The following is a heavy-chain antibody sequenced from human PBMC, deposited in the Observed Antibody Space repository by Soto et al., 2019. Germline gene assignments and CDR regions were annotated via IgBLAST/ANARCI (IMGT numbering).Heavy chain of an antibody. CDR3: ASGYYDSSLYYYGMDV. V-gene: IGHV1-69*06. CDR2: IIPIFGTA. D-gene: IGHD3-22*01. J-gene: IGHJ6*02. Sequence: QVQLVQSGAEVKKPGSSVKVSCRASGGTFSSYAISWVRQAPGQGLEWMGGIIPIFGTANYAQKFQGRVTITADKSTSTAYMELSSLRSEDTAVYYCASGYYDSSLYYYGMDVWGQGTTVTVSS. CDR1: GGTFSSYA.